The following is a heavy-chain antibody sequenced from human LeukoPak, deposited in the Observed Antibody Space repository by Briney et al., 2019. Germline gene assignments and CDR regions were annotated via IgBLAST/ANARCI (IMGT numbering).Heavy chain of an antibody. J-gene: IGHJ4*02. Sequence: ASVTVSCKGTGYTFTGYYMHWVRQAPGQGLEWMGWIIPNSGGTNYAQKFQGRVTMTRDTSISTAYMELSRLRSDDTAVYYCARGGYYYGSGSHPGYDYWGQGTLVTVSS. CDR3: ARGGYYYGSGSHPGYDY. CDR2: IIPNSGGT. CDR1: GYTFTGYY. D-gene: IGHD3-10*01. V-gene: IGHV1-2*02.